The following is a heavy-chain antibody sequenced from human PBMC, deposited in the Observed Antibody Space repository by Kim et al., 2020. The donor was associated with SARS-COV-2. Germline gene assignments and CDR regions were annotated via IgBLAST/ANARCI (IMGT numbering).Heavy chain of an antibody. CDR3: ARNSGGNCYFPADV. V-gene: IGHV3-23*01. Sequence: GGSLRLSCAASGFTFSNYAMNWVRQAPGRGLEWVSVISGSADTTYFADSVRGRFTISRDDSKNTLYLQMNSLRAEDTALYYCARNSGGNCYFPADVWGQGVLVTVSS. CDR2: ISGSADTT. D-gene: IGHD2-15*01. J-gene: IGHJ4*02. CDR1: GFTFSNYA.